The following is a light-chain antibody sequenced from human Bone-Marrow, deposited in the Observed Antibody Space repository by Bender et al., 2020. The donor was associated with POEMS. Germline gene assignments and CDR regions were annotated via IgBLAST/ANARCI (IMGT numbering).Light chain of an antibody. V-gene: IGLV2-14*02. Sequence: QSALTQPASVSGSPGQSITISCTGTSSDIATFNLVSWYQHHPGKAPKLIIYEGTKRPSGVSNRFSGSKSGNTASLTISGLQAEDEADYYCSSYTSSDTQVFGGGTKLTVL. CDR2: EGT. CDR1: SSDIATFNL. CDR3: SSYTSSDTQV. J-gene: IGLJ3*02.